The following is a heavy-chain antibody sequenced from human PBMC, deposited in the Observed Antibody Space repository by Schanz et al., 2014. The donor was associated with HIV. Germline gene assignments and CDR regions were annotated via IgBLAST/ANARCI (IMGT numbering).Heavy chain of an antibody. D-gene: IGHD3-9*01. CDR1: GFMFSSYG. Sequence: VQLVESGGGLVQPGGSLRVSCAASGFMFSSYGMSWVRQAPGKGLEWVSLIGSGGGRTYYADSVKGRFTISRDNSKNTLYLQMHSLRAEDTAVYYCAKSSGWLYAHFDYWGQGTLVTVSS. V-gene: IGHV3-23*04. CDR2: IGSGGGRT. CDR3: AKSSGWLYAHFDY. J-gene: IGHJ4*02.